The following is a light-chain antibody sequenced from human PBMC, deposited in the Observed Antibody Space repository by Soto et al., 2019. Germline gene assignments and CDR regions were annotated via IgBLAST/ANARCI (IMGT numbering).Light chain of an antibody. J-gene: IGKJ2*01. Sequence: DIRMTQSPSTLSGSVGDRVTITCRASQTISSWLAWYQQKPGKAPKLLIYKASTLKSGVPSRFSGSGSGTEFTLTISSLQPDDFATYYCQQYNSSFGQGTKVDIK. CDR3: QQYNSS. CDR2: KAS. V-gene: IGKV1-5*03. CDR1: QTISSW.